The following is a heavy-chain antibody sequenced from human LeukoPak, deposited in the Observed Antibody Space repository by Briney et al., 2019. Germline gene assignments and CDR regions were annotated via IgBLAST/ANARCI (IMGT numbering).Heavy chain of an antibody. D-gene: IGHD3-3*01. CDR2: INPNSGGT. CDR3: ARAKSIFGVANDAFDI. V-gene: IGHV1-2*02. Sequence: ASVKVSCKASGYTFTGYYMHWVRQAPGQGLEWMGWINPNSGGTNYAQKFQGRVTMTRDTSISTAYMELSRLRSDDTAVYYRARAKSIFGVANDAFDIWGQGTMVTVSS. CDR1: GYTFTGYY. J-gene: IGHJ3*02.